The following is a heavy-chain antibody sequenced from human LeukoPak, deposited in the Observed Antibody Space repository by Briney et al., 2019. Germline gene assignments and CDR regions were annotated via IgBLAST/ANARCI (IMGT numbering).Heavy chain of an antibody. J-gene: IGHJ3*01. CDR1: GFTFDSYG. D-gene: IGHD2-8*01. CDR3: AKDQLGYCTNGLCYTKESPFDV. Sequence: GGSLRLSCIASGFTFDSYGISWVRQAPGKGLEWVSDISLSGDNMFYADSVKGRFTISRDNSIHTVYLQLNSLRAEDTAVYYCAKDQLGYCTNGLCYTKESPFDVWGQGTMVTVSS. V-gene: IGHV3-23*01. CDR2: ISLSGDNM.